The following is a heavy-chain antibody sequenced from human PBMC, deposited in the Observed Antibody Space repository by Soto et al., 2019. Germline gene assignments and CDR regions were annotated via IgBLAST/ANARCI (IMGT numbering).Heavy chain of an antibody. J-gene: IGHJ4*02. CDR3: SKGTLNGGWFTPFEY. CDR2: LSGSGTST. D-gene: IGHD6-19*01. V-gene: IGHV3-23*01. CDR1: GFTFVNYA. Sequence: EVQLLESGGGLVQPGGALRLSCAASGFTFVNYAMNGVLQAPGKGLELVATLSGSGTSTYYADSVKGRFTISRDNSSNTLYPQMKILSGEDTDVYYCSKGTLNGGWFTPFEYSGQGILVTVSS.